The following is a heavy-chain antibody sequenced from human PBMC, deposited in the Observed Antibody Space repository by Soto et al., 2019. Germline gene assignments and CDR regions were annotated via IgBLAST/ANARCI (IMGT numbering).Heavy chain of an antibody. J-gene: IGHJ4*02. V-gene: IGHV4-30-2*01. Sequence: SETLSLTCAVSGGSISSGGYSWSWIRQPPGKGLEWIGYIYHSGSTYYNPSLKSRVTISVDRSKNQFSLKLSSVTAADTAVYYCARSSIKPQVFMYPFDSWSQGTLVTVSS. CDR2: IYHSGST. CDR3: ARSSIKPQVFMYPFDS. CDR1: GGSISSGGYS. D-gene: IGHD3-3*01.